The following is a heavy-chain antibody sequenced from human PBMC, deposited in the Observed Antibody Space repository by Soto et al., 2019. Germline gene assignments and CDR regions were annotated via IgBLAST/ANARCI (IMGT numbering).Heavy chain of an antibody. CDR1: GYSFTNND. J-gene: IGHJ5*02. CDR3: ARMETFGSLNWFNP. CDR2: MNPGSGDT. V-gene: IGHV1-8*01. D-gene: IGHD3-16*01. Sequence: QVQLVHSGAEVREPGASVKVSCKTSGYSFTNNDVSWVRQATGQGLEWMGWMNPGSGDTGYAQKFQGSVTMTRDISIATAYRECSSLRSDDTAIYYCARMETFGSLNWFNPWGQGTLVTVSS.